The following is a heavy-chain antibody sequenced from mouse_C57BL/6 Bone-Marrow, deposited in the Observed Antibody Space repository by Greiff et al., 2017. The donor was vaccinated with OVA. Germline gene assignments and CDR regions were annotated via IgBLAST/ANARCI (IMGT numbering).Heavy chain of an antibody. J-gene: IGHJ2*01. D-gene: IGHD1-1*01. CDR1: GFNIKDDY. CDR2: IDPENGDT. Sequence: VQLQQSGAELVRPGASVTLSCTASGFNIKDDYMHWVKQRPEQGLEWIGWIDPENGDTEYASKFQGKATITADTSSNTAYLQLSSLTSEDTAVYYCTSYYYGSSPYDYWGQGTTLTVSS. CDR3: TSYYYGSSPYDY. V-gene: IGHV14-4*01.